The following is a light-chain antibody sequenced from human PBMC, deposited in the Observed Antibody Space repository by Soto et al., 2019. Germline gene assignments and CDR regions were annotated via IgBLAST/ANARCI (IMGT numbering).Light chain of an antibody. J-gene: IGLJ2*01. CDR1: SSNIGSNS. V-gene: IGLV1-44*01. CDR2: VDN. CDR3: AAWDDNLIGVV. Sequence: QSVLTQPPSASGTPGQRVTISCSGSSSNIGSNSVYWYQQLPGTAPKLLISVDNQRPSGVPDRFSGSKSGTSASLAISGLQSDDEADYYCAAWDDNLIGVVFGGGTKLTVL.